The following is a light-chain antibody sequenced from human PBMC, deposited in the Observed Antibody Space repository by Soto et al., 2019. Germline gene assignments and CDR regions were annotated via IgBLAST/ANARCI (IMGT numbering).Light chain of an antibody. J-gene: IGKJ2*01. CDR1: QSVSYW. Sequence: DIQMTQSPSTLSASVGDRVTLTCRASQSVSYWLAWYQQKPGKAPKLLIYKASNLESGVPSRFSGSGSGTEFTLTISSLQPDDSATYYCQQYNTFSPYTFGQGTKLEIK. CDR2: KAS. V-gene: IGKV1-5*03. CDR3: QQYNTFSPYT.